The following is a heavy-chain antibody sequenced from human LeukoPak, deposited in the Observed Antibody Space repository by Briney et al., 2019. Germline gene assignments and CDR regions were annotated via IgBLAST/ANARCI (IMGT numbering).Heavy chain of an antibody. CDR3: ATKYVYSYYDSSGYYGG. CDR1: GYTLTELS. D-gene: IGHD3-22*01. J-gene: IGHJ4*02. V-gene: IGHV1-24*01. CDR2: FDPEDGET. Sequence: ASVKLSCKVSGYTLTELSMHWVRQAPGKGLEWMGGFDPEDGETIYAQKFQGRVTMTEDTSTDTAYMELSSLRSEDTAVYYCATKYVYSYYDSSGYYGGWGQGTLVTVSS.